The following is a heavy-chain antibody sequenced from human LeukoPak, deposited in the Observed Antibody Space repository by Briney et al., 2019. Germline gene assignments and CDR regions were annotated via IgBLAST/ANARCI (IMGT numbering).Heavy chain of an antibody. Sequence: PSETLSLTCTVSGGSISSYYWSWIRQPPGKGLEWIGYIFYSGSTNYNPSLKSRVTISVDTSKNQFSLKLSSVTAADTAVYYCARDRIVGANNWFDPWGQGTLVTVSS. CDR1: GGSISSYY. CDR3: ARDRIVGANNWFDP. CDR2: IFYSGST. D-gene: IGHD1-26*01. J-gene: IGHJ5*02. V-gene: IGHV4-59*01.